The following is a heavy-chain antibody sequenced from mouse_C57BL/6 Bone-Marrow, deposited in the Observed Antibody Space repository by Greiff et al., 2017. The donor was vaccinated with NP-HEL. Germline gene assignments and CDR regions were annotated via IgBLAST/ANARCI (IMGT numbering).Heavy chain of an antibody. CDR1: GFTFTSYG. CDR3: ARSLWVDY. J-gene: IGHJ2*01. CDR2: IYPSSGNT. V-gene: IGHV1-81*01. Sequence: QVQLQQSGAELARPGASVKLSCKASGFTFTSYGISWVKQRPGQGLEWIGEIYPSSGNTYYNETFKGKATLTADKSSSTTYMELRSLTSEDSAVYFCARSLWVDYWCQGTTLTVSS. D-gene: IGHD1-1*02.